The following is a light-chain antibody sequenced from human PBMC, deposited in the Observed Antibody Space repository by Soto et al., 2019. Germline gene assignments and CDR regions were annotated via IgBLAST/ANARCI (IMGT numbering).Light chain of an antibody. J-gene: IGKJ5*01. CDR2: EAS. CDR1: QTSSSW. Sequence: DIQTTQSPSTLSGSVGDRVTITRRASQTSSSWLAWYQQKPGKAPKLLIYEASTLQSGVPSRFSGRGSGTDFNLTISGLQTEDFATYYCQQLNSYPFTFGQGTRLEIK. V-gene: IGKV1-5*01. CDR3: QQLNSYPFT.